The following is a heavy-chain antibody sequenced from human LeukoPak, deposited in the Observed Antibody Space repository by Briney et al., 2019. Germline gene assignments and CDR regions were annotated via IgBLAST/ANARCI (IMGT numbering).Heavy chain of an antibody. D-gene: IGHD3-9*01. V-gene: IGHV3-64*01. J-gene: IGHJ4*02. Sequence: PGGSLRLSCAASGFTFSSYAMSWVRQAPGKGLEWVSAISSNGGSTYYANSVKGRFTISRDNSKNTLYLQMGSLRAEDMAVYYCARGHFDRLPYDYWGQGTLVTVSS. CDR2: ISSNGGST. CDR1: GFTFSSYA. CDR3: ARGHFDRLPYDY.